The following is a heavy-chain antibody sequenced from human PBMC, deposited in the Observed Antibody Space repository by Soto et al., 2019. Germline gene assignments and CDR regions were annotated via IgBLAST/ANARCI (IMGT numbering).Heavy chain of an antibody. CDR3: ARVRGGTYCSGGSCSIRFDP. V-gene: IGHV4-34*01. CDR1: GGSFSGYY. D-gene: IGHD2-15*01. Sequence: QVQLQQWGAGLLKPSETLSLTCAVYGGSFSGYYWSWIRQPPGKGLEWIGEINHSGSTNYNPSLKSRVTISVDTSKNQFSLKLSSVTAADMAVYYCARVRGGTYCSGGSCSIRFDPWGQGTLVTVSS. J-gene: IGHJ5*02. CDR2: INHSGST.